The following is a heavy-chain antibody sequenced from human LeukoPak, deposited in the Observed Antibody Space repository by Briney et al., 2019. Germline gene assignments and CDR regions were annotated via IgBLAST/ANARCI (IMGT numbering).Heavy chain of an antibody. CDR1: GYTFSRYG. CDR2: ISAYNGNT. V-gene: IGHV1-18*01. D-gene: IGHD2-2*01. J-gene: IGHJ6*02. Sequence: APVKVSFKASGYTFSRYGISWGRQGPGQRPGWMGGISAYNGNTNYAQKLQGRVTMTTDTSTSTAYMELRSLRSDDTAVYYCARRDIVVVPAAGYYYYGMDVWGQGTTITVSS. CDR3: ARRDIVVVPAAGYYYYGMDV.